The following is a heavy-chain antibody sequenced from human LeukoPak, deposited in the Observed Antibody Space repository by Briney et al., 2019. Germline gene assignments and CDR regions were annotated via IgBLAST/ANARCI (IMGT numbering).Heavy chain of an antibody. CDR2: INHIVSN. D-gene: IGHD2-15*01. CDR3: ARDHCSGGSCYSLYYYYYGMDV. CDR1: GGSLTVDY. V-gene: IGHV4-34*01. J-gene: IGHJ6*02. Sequence: PSETLSLTCAVYGGSLTVDYSSWIRQLPQRGLEWIGEINHIVSNTYNPSLKSRVTISVDTSKNQFSLKLSSVTAADTAVYYCARDHCSGGSCYSLYYYYYGMDVWGQGTTVTVSS.